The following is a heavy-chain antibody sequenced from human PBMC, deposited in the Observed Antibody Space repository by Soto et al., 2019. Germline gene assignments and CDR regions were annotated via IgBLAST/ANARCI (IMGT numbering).Heavy chain of an antibody. CDR1: GGTFSSYA. Sequence: SVKVSCKASGGTFSSYAIIWVRQAPGQGLEWMGGIIPIFGTANYAQKFQGRVTITADESTSTAYMELSSLRSEDTAVYYCARGYCSSTRCYSNYYYYGMDVWGQGTTVTV. D-gene: IGHD2-2*02. CDR3: ARGYCSSTRCYSNYYYYGMDV. J-gene: IGHJ6*02. CDR2: IIPIFGTA. V-gene: IGHV1-69*01.